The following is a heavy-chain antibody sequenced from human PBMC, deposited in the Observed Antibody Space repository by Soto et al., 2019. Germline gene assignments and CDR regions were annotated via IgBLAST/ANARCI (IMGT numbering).Heavy chain of an antibody. Sequence: QVQLQESGPGLVKPSGTLSLTCGVSVSGGSMSSNNWWSWVRQSPGKGPEWIGEIYHTESTHYNPSLKSRVTILIDKSKNQFSLKLSSVTAAYTAVYYCARRSRSWFDAWGPGTLVTVSS. CDR3: ARRSRSWFDA. CDR2: IYHTEST. V-gene: IGHV4-4*02. J-gene: IGHJ5*02. D-gene: IGHD1-1*01. CDR1: GGSMSSNNW.